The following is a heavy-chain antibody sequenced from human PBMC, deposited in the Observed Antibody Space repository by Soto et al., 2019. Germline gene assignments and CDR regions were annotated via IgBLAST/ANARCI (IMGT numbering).Heavy chain of an antibody. CDR3: AREENCSGGTCYSEYFHR. D-gene: IGHD2-15*01. J-gene: IGHJ1*01. Sequence: ASVKVSCKASGYLFTAYSMHWVRLAPGQGLEWMGVVNPSGGSTKYAQNFQGRVTMTRDTSTTTIYMELSSLRSNDTAIYYCAREENCSGGTCYSEYFHRWGQGTLVTVSS. CDR1: GYLFTAYS. CDR2: VNPSGGST. V-gene: IGHV1-46*01.